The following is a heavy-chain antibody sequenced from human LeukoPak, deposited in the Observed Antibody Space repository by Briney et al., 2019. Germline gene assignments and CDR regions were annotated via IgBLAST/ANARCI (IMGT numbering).Heavy chain of an antibody. D-gene: IGHD2-2*02. CDR2: ISSSSSYI. CDR1: GFTFSSYS. V-gene: IGHV3-21*04. CDR3: AIDGGYCGSTSCYTELDY. Sequence: GGSLRLSCAASGFTFSSYSMNWVRQAPRKGLEWVSSISSSSSYIYYADSVKGRFTISRDNAKNSLYLQMNSLRAVDTAVYYCAIDGGYCGSTSCYTELDYWGQGTLVTVSS. J-gene: IGHJ4*02.